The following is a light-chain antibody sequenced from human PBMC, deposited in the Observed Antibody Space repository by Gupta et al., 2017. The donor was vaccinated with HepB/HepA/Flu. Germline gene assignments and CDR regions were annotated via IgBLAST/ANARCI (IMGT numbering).Light chain of an antibody. V-gene: IGKV1-5*03. CDR1: QTIITW. Sequence: DTQMTQSPSTLSASVGDRVTITCRASQTIITWLGWYQQRPGIAHKLIIDKASRGERGVTWGFSGSGGAKEFTLTSSRLQDDAFENYYGQQDNINWTFGQGTKVEVK. J-gene: IGKJ1*01. CDR3: QQDNINWT. CDR2: KAS.